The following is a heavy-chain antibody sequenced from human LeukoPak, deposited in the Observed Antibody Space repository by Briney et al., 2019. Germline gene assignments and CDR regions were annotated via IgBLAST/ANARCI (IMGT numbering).Heavy chain of an antibody. CDR1: GGTCSSYA. CDR2: INPNSGGT. D-gene: IGHD6-13*01. CDR3: ARGAAGFPLDY. V-gene: IGHV1-2*04. Sequence: ASVKVSCKASGGTCSSYAISWVRQAPGQGLEWMGWINPNSGGTNYAQKFQGWVTMTRDTSISTAYMELSRLRSDDTAVYYCARGAAGFPLDYWGQGTLVTVSS. J-gene: IGHJ4*02.